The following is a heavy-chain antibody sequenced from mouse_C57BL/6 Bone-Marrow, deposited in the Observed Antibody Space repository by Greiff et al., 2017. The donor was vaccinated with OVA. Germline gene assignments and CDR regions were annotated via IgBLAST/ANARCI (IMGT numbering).Heavy chain of an antibody. CDR3: AREAY. V-gene: IGHV5-17*01. J-gene: IGHJ3*01. CDR2: ISSGSSTI. Sequence: EVKLMESGGGLVKPGGSLKLSCAASGFTFSDYGMHWVRQAPEKGLEWVAYISSGSSTIYYAATVKGRFTISRDNAKNTLFLQMTSLRSEDTAMYYCAREAYWGQGTLVTVSA. CDR1: GFTFSDYG.